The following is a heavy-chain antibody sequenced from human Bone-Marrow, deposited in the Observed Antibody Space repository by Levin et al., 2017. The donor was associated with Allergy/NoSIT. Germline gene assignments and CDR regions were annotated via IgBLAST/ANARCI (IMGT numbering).Heavy chain of an antibody. CDR1: GFTFSRYA. CDR3: VRDLLDDVLTAFSPLGY. J-gene: IGHJ4*02. CDR2: ISYDGINK. V-gene: IGHV3-30*01. Sequence: PGGSLRLSCAASGFTFSRYAMHWVRQAPGKGLEWVAVISYDGINKSHGDSVKGRFTISRDNSKNSLYLQMNSLRDEDTAVYYCVRDLLDDVLTAFSPLGYWGQGTLVTVSS. D-gene: IGHD3-9*01.